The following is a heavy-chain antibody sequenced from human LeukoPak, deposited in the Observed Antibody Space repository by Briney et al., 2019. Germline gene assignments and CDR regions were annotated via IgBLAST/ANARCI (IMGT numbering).Heavy chain of an antibody. CDR3: ARDRGGYVWIDY. Sequence: SETLSLTCTVSGGSISSSSYYWGWIRQPPGKGLEWIGSIYYSGSTYYNPSLKSRVTISVDTSKNQFSLKLSSVTAADTAVYYCARDRGGYVWIDYWGQGTLVTVSS. D-gene: IGHD3-10*01. J-gene: IGHJ4*02. V-gene: IGHV4-39*07. CDR2: IYYSGST. CDR1: GGSISSSSYY.